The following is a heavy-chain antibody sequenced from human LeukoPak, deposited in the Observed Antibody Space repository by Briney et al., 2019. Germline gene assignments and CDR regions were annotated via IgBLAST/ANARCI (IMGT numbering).Heavy chain of an antibody. V-gene: IGHV3-33*01. D-gene: IGHD6-13*01. CDR2: IWYDGSNK. J-gene: IGHJ4*02. Sequence: GRSLRLSCAASGFTFSSYGVHWVRQAPGKGLEWVTVIWYDGSNKYYADSVKGRFTISRDNSKNTLYLQMNSLRAEDTAVYYCVRSSMAAAGPFDYWGQGILVTVSS. CDR1: GFTFSSYG. CDR3: VRSSMAAAGPFDY.